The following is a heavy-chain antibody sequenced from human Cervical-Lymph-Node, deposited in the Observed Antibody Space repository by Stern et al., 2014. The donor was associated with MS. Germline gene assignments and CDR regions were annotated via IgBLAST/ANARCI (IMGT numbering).Heavy chain of an antibody. V-gene: IGHV1-46*01. J-gene: IGHJ4*02. CDR3: ARDIAAAATGFDY. CDR2: ISPTTGTT. D-gene: IGHD6-13*01. Sequence: VQLVESGAAVREPGNSVKVSCKTSGYTLTNHYIHWVRQAPGQGLEWMGIISPTTGTTTHAQKFQGRVTMTRATATSTVYMDLSSLRSEDTAVYFCARDIAAAATGFDYWGQGTLLTVSS. CDR1: GYTLTNHY.